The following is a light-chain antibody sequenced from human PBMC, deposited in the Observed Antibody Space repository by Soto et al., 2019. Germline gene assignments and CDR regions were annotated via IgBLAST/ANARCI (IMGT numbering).Light chain of an antibody. J-gene: IGKJ3*01. V-gene: IGKV3-20*01. Sequence: EIVLTQSPDTLSLSPGERATLSCRASQSVSSDYLVWYQQKPGQAPRLLIYGASRRAIGIPDRFSGGGSGTDFILNISRLEPEDFAVYYCQQDDNKHPSVTFRLGPKVDIX. CDR1: QSVSSDY. CDR2: GAS. CDR3: QQDDNKHPSVT.